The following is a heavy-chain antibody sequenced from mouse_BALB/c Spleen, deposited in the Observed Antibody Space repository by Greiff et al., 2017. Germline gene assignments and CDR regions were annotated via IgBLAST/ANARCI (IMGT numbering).Heavy chain of an antibody. CDR1: GFTFSSYG. D-gene: IGHD4-1*01. Sequence: EVQRVESGGDLVKPGGSLKLSCAASGFTFSSYGMSWVRQTPDKRLEWVATISSGGSYTYYPDSVKGRFTISRDNAKNTLYLQMSSLKSEDTAMYYCARGWDGYYYAMDYWGQGTSVTVSS. CDR2: ISSGGSYT. CDR3: ARGWDGYYYAMDY. J-gene: IGHJ4*01. V-gene: IGHV5-6*01.